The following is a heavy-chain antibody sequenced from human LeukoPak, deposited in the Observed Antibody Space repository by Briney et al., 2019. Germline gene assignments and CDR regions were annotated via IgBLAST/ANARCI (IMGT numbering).Heavy chain of an antibody. J-gene: IGHJ3*02. CDR2: IYTSGST. V-gene: IGHV4-4*07. Sequence: SKTLSLACTVSGGSISSYYWSWIRQPAGKGLEWIGRIYTSGSTNYNPSLKSRVTMSVDTSKNQFSLKLSSVTAADTAVYYCARDGISGGIFWSGYHLDNDAFDIWGQGTMVTVSS. CDR3: ARDGISGGIFWSGYHLDNDAFDI. CDR1: GGSISSYY. D-gene: IGHD3-3*01.